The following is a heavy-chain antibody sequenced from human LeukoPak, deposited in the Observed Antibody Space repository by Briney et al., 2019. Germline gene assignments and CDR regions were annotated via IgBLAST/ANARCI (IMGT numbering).Heavy chain of an antibody. CDR2: IGTGGDT. Sequence: GGSLRLSCAASGFTFSSYDMQWVRHATGKGLEGVSAIGTGGDTYYPGSVKGRFNISRENAKNSLYLQINSLRAGDTAVYYCARDGDDAFDIWGQGTMVTVSS. D-gene: IGHD3-10*01. J-gene: IGHJ3*02. CDR3: ARDGDDAFDI. V-gene: IGHV3-13*01. CDR1: GFTFSSYD.